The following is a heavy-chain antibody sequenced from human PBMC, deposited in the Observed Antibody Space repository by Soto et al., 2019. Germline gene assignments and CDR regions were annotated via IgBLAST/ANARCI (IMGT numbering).Heavy chain of an antibody. D-gene: IGHD1-1*01. CDR1: GYTFTSYG. V-gene: IGHV1-18*01. CDR3: ARYNYGPLTKTNWFDP. CDR2: ISAYNGNT. J-gene: IGHJ5*02. Sequence: ASVKVSCKASGYTFTSYGISWVRQAPGQGLEWMGWISAYNGNTNYAQKLQGRVTMTTDTSTSTAYMELRSLRSDDTAVYYCARYNYGPLTKTNWFDPWGQGTLVTVSS.